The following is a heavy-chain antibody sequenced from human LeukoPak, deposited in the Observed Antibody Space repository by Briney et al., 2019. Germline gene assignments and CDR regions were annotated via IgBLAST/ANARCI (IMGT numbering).Heavy chain of an antibody. Sequence: GGSLRLSCAASGFTFSSYAMHWVRQAPGKGLEWVAVISYDGSNKYYADSVKGRFTISGDNSKNTLYLQMNSLRAEDTAVYYCAKDGDSNHIDYWGQGTLVTVSS. CDR3: AKDGDSNHIDY. V-gene: IGHV3-30-3*01. CDR1: GFTFSSYA. D-gene: IGHD4-11*01. J-gene: IGHJ4*02. CDR2: ISYDGSNK.